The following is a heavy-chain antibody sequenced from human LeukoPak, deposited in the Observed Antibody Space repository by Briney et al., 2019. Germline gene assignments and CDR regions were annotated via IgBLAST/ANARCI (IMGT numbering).Heavy chain of an antibody. Sequence: SQTLSLTCTVSGGSISSGSYYWSWIRQPAGKGLEWIGRIYTSGSTNYNPSLKSRVTISVDTSKNQFSLKLSSVTAADTAVYYCARGYGSGSYGYWGQGTLVTVSS. CDR2: IYTSGST. J-gene: IGHJ4*02. D-gene: IGHD3-10*01. CDR1: GGSISSGSYY. V-gene: IGHV4-61*02. CDR3: ARGYGSGSYGY.